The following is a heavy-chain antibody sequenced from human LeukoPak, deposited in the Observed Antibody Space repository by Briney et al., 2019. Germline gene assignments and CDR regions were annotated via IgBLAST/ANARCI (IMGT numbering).Heavy chain of an antibody. V-gene: IGHV4-4*02. CDR3: ASRNYDILTGYWVYFDY. D-gene: IGHD3-9*01. Sequence: SGALSLTCDVSGGSISSSNWWSWVRQPPGNGLEWIGEIYHSGSTNYNPSLKSRVTISVDKSKNQFSLKLSSVTAADTAVYYRASRNYDILTGYWVYFDYWGQGTLVTVSS. J-gene: IGHJ4*02. CDR2: IYHSGST. CDR1: GGSISSSNW.